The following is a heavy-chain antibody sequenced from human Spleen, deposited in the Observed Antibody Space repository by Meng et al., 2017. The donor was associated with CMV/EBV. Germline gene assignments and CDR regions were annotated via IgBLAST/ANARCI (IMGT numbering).Heavy chain of an antibody. J-gene: IGHJ4*02. CDR2: IWFDGSNK. CDR3: ARSQYYDYWGGRYKETGFDY. V-gene: IGHV3-33*01. CDR1: GFTFSSYS. Sequence: GGSLRLSCAASGFTFSSYSMHWVRRAPDRGLEWVALIWFDGSNKYYADSVNGRFTISRDNSKYTLYLQMDSLRADDTAVYYCARSQYYDYWGGRYKETGFDYWGQGTQVTVSS. D-gene: IGHD3-3*01.